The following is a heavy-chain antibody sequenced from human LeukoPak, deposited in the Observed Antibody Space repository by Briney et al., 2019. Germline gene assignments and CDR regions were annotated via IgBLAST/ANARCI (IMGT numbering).Heavy chain of an antibody. CDR1: GYTSTSYY. V-gene: IGHV1-46*01. Sequence: ASVKVSCKASGYTSTSYYMHWVRQAPGQGLEWMGIINPSGGSTSYAQKFQGRVTMTRDTSTSTVYMELSSLRSEDTAVYYCARDRSFRELDYWGQGTLVTVSS. J-gene: IGHJ4*02. CDR2: INPSGGST. D-gene: IGHD1-26*01. CDR3: ARDRSFRELDY.